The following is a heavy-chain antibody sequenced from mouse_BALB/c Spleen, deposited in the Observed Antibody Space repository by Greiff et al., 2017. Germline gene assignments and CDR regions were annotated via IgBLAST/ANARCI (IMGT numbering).Heavy chain of an antibody. CDR2: IDPANGNT. V-gene: IGHV14-3*02. CDR1: GFNIKDTY. CDR3: ASQPPYAMDY. Sequence: EVQLQQSGAELVKPGASVKLSCTASGFNIKDTYMHWVKQRPEQGLEWIGRIDPANGNTKYDPKFQGKATITADTSSNTAYLQLSSLTPEDTAVYYCASQPPYAMDYWGQGTSVTVSS. J-gene: IGHJ4*01.